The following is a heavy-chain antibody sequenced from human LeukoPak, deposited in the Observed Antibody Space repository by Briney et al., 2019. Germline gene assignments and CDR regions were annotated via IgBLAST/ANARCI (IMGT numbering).Heavy chain of an antibody. V-gene: IGHV5-51*01. Sequence: GESLKISCKGSDYSFATYWIGWVRQMPGQGMEWMGIIFPGDYATRYSPSFQGQVTISADKSISTAYLQWSSLKASDTAIYYCASEYCSGGNCYFDYWGQGTLVTVSS. D-gene: IGHD2-15*01. CDR3: ASEYCSGGNCYFDY. J-gene: IGHJ4*02. CDR1: DYSFATYW. CDR2: IFPGDYAT.